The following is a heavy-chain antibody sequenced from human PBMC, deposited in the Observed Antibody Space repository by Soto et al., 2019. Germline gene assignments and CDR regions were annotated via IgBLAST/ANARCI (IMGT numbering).Heavy chain of an antibody. CDR2: IKSKTDGGTT. V-gene: IGHV3-15*07. Sequence: EVQLVESGGGLVKPGGSLRLSCAASGFTFSNAWMNWVRQAPGKGLEWVGRIKSKTDGGTTDYAAPVKGRFTISRDDSKNTLYLQMNSLKTEDTAVYYCTTDLQYYYDSSRYYRSDYWGQGTLVTVSS. D-gene: IGHD3-22*01. J-gene: IGHJ4*02. CDR1: GFTFSNAW. CDR3: TTDLQYYYDSSRYYRSDY.